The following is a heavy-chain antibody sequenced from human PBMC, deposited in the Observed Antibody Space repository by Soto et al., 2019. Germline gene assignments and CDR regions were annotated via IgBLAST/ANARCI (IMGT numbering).Heavy chain of an antibody. V-gene: IGHV4-59*01. CDR2: IYYSGST. CDR3: ARGVAAAGTLPGFGDNWFDP. Sequence: TLSLTCTVSGGSISSYYWSWIRQPPGKGLEWIGYIYYSGSTNYNPSLKSRVTISVDTSKNQFSLKLSSVTAADTAVYYCARGVAAAGTLPGFGDNWFDPWGQGTLVTVSS. J-gene: IGHJ5*02. D-gene: IGHD6-13*01. CDR1: GGSISSYY.